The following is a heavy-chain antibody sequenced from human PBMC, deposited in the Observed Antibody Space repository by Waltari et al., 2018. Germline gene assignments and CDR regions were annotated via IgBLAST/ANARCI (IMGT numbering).Heavy chain of an antibody. CDR2: ITPSGGDT. CDR3: AKDHDFWSGYYPFFDY. V-gene: IGHV3-23*01. Sequence: EVQLLESGGGLIQPGGSLRLSCAAPGFSFSNFAMTWLRQAPGKGLEWVSTITPSGGDTYYADSVEGRFTISRDNSKYTLYLQMDSLRADDTAVYYCAKDHDFWSGYYPFFDYWGQGILVTVSS. D-gene: IGHD3-3*01. CDR1: GFSFSNFA. J-gene: IGHJ4*02.